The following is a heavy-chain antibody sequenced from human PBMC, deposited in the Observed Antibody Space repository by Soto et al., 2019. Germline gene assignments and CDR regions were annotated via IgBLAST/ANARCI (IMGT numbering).Heavy chain of an antibody. CDR3: AREGPPYSYGHDAFAI. D-gene: IGHD5-18*01. CDR1: GFTFSSYS. CDR2: IISSSSYI. J-gene: IGHJ3*02. V-gene: IGHV3-21*01. Sequence: LRLSFAASGFTFSSYSMNWVRQAPGKGLEWVSSIISSSSYIYYADSVKGRFTISRDNAKNSLYLQMNSRRAEDTAVYYCAREGPPYSYGHDAFAIWGPGIMVTV.